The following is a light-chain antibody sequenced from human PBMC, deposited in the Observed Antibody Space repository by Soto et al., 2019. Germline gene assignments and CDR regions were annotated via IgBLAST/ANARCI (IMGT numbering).Light chain of an antibody. CDR1: SSDIGTYKY. V-gene: IGLV2-14*03. Sequence: QSALTQPASVSGSPGQSIAISCTGTSSDIGTYKYVSWYQHHPGKAPKLIIYDVNNRPSGVSDRFSGSKSGNTASLAISGLQAEDEADYYCSSYTTAPTYVFGTGTKLTVL. CDR3: SSYTTAPTYV. CDR2: DVN. J-gene: IGLJ1*01.